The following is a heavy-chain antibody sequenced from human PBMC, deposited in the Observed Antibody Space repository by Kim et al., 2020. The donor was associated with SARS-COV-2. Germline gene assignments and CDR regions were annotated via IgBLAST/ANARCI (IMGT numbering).Heavy chain of an antibody. V-gene: IGHV1-69*01. D-gene: IGHD2-21*02. Sequence: FQGRVTITADESTSTAYMELSSLRSEDTAVYYCARDPAYCGGDCYSYFQHWGQGTLVTVSS. J-gene: IGHJ1*01. CDR3: ARDPAYCGGDCYSYFQH.